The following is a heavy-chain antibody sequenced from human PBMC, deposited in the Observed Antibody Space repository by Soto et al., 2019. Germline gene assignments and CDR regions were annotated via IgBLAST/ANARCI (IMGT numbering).Heavy chain of an antibody. Sequence: GGSLRLSCAGSGFSVSRYAMRWVRQAPGKGLEWVPAISGSGGSTYYAGSVKGRFTISRDNSKNTLYLQMNSLRAEDTAVYYCTTDSYSTMIVVRFDYWGHGTLVTVSS. CDR3: TTDSYSTMIVVRFDY. J-gene: IGHJ4*01. CDR2: ISGSGGST. V-gene: IGHV3-23*01. D-gene: IGHD3-22*01. CDR1: GFSVSRYA.